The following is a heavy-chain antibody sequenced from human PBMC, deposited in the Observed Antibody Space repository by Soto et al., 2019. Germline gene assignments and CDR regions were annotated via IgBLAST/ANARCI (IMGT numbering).Heavy chain of an antibody. V-gene: IGHV3-21*06. CDR2: ISSTTNYI. CDR1: GFTFTMYS. J-gene: IGHJ4*02. Sequence: GSLLLACTASGFTFTMYSMNGVRQAPGKGLEWVSSISSTTNYIYYGDSMKGRFTISRDNAKNSLYLEMNSLRAEDTAVYYCARESEDLTSNFDYWGQGTLVTVYS. CDR3: ARESEDLTSNFDY. D-gene: IGHD7-27*01.